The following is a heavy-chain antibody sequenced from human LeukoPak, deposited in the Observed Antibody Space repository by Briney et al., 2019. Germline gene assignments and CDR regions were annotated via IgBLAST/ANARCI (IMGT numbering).Heavy chain of an antibody. Sequence: GGSLRLSCAASGFIFSSNYMSWVRQAPGKGLEWVSVIYSGGSTFYADSVKGRFTISRDNSKNTLYLQMNSLRAEDTAVYYCARVAVLRFLEWYDYWGQGTLVTVSS. V-gene: IGHV3-53*01. CDR1: GFIFSSNY. CDR3: ARVAVLRFLEWYDY. J-gene: IGHJ4*02. CDR2: IYSGGST. D-gene: IGHD3-3*01.